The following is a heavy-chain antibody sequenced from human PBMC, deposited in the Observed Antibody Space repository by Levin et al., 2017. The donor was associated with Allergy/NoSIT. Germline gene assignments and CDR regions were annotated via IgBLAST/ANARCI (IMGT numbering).Heavy chain of an antibody. CDR3: AKMEQQLVQGAFQE. J-gene: IGHJ1*01. CDR2: ISGTYDQT. Sequence: GGSLRLSCAASGFTSAYYAMSWVRQAPGKGLEWVSGISGTYDQTFYRDSVKGRFTISRDKSKNTVYLQMNNLRVDDSAIYYCAKMEQQLVQGAFQEWGQGTLVSVSS. D-gene: IGHD6-13*01. V-gene: IGHV3-23*01. CDR1: GFTSAYYA.